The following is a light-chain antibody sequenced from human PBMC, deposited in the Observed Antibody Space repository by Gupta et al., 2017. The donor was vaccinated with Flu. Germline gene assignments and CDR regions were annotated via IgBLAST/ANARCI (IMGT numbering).Light chain of an antibody. CDR2: AAS. CDR3: RQTYSALFT. J-gene: IGKJ3*01. V-gene: IGKV1-39*01. CDR1: QSITTY. Sequence: DIQMTQSPSSLSASVGDRVTITCRASQSITTYLHWYQQKPGKAPNLLIYAASRLQSGVPSRFSGSGSGTEFTLTINSLQTEDFATYYCRQTYSALFTFGPGTKVDIK.